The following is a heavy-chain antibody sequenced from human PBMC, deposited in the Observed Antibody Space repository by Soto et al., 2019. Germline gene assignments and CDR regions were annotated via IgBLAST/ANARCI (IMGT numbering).Heavy chain of an antibody. Sequence: QVQLVESGGGVVQPGRSLRLSCAASGFTFSSYGMHWVRQAPGKGLEWVAVISHDGSNKYYGDSVKGRFTISRDNSKKQLYMQKNSLRPEDTAVYYCAKDNCISTSCYRLYNWFDPWGQGTLVTVSS. J-gene: IGHJ5*02. CDR3: AKDNCISTSCYRLYNWFDP. D-gene: IGHD2-2*01. CDR1: GFTFSSYG. V-gene: IGHV3-30*18. CDR2: ISHDGSNK.